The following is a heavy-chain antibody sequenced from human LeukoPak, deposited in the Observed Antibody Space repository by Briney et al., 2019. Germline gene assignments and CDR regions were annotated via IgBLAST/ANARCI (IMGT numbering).Heavy chain of an antibody. J-gene: IGHJ4*02. CDR3: ARDHAVAGSLDY. Sequence: GGSLRLSCAASGFTFSSNWMSWVRQAPGKGLEWVAVIWYDGSNKYYADSVKGRFTISRDNSKNTLYLQMNSLRAEDTAVYYCARDHAVAGSLDYWGQGTLVTVSS. CDR2: IWYDGSNK. CDR1: GFTFSSNW. D-gene: IGHD6-19*01. V-gene: IGHV3-33*08.